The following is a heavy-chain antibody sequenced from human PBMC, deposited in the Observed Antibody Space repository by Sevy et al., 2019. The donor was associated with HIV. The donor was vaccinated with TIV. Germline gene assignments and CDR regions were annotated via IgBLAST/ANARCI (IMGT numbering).Heavy chain of an antibody. J-gene: IGHJ4*02. Sequence: GGSLRLSCAASGITFSSYAMHWVRQAPGKGLEWVAVISYDGSNKYYADSVKGRFTISRDNSKNTLYLQMNSLRAEYTAVYYCARAIAVAGGYFDYWGQGTLVTVSS. CDR1: GITFSSYA. CDR3: ARAIAVAGGYFDY. V-gene: IGHV3-30-3*01. CDR2: ISYDGSNK. D-gene: IGHD6-19*01.